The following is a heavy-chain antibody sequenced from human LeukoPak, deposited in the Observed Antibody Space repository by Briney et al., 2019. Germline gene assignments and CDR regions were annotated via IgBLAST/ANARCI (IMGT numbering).Heavy chain of an antibody. D-gene: IGHD3-22*01. J-gene: IGHJ4*02. CDR3: ARDRVNYFDLSGYAY. Sequence: GGSLRLSCAASGFTFSSHWMSWVRQAPGKGLEWVANINKDGSEKYYVDSVKGRFTISRDNAKNSLYLRMNSLRAEDTAVYYCARDRVNYFDLSGYAYWGQGTLVTVSS. V-gene: IGHV3-7*01. CDR1: GFTFSSHW. CDR2: INKDGSEK.